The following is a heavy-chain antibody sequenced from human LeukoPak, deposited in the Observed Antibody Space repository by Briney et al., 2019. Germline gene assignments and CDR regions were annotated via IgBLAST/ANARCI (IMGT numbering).Heavy chain of an antibody. V-gene: IGHV3-33*01. CDR2: IWYDGSHK. CDR3: ARPRDNSGFYYSLDY. D-gene: IGHD3-22*01. J-gene: IGHJ4*02. Sequence: EGSLRLSCAASGFTFSSYGIHWVRQAPGKGLEWVAAIWYDGSHKYYADSVKGRFTISRDNSQNTLYLQMNSLRAEDTAVYHCARPRDNSGFYYSLDYWGQGTLVTASS. CDR1: GFTFSSYG.